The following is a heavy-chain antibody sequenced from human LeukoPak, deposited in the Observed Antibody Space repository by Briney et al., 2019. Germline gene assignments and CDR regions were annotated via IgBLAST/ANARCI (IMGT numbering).Heavy chain of an antibody. CDR3: AKGGGFLEWLLYCHGP. V-gene: IGHV3-30*02. D-gene: IGHD3-3*01. CDR2: IRYDGSNK. J-gene: IGHJ4*02. Sequence: GGSLRLSCAVSGFTFSSYGMHWVRQAPGKGLEWVAFIRYDGSNKYYADSVKGRFTISRDNSKNTLYLQMNSLRAEDTAVYYCAKGGGFLEWLLYCHGPWGQGTLVTVSS. CDR1: GFTFSSYG.